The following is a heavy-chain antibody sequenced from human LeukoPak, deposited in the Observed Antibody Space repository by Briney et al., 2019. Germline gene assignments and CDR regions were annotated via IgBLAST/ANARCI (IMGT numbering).Heavy chain of an antibody. CDR2: IGASGEST. Sequence: GGSLRLSCAASGFTFSVAAMTWVRQAPGKGLEWVSLIGASGESTYYADSVKGRFTISRDNSKNTLSLQMNSLRVEDTAMYLCAKDIQLSTWGLGTMVTVSS. J-gene: IGHJ3*01. V-gene: IGHV3-23*01. CDR3: AKDIQLST. D-gene: IGHD5-24*01. CDR1: GFTFSVAA.